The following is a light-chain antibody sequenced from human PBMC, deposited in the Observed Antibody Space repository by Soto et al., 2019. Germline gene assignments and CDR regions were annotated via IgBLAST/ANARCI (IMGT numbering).Light chain of an antibody. CDR3: SSYASSYTLV. J-gene: IGLJ3*02. V-gene: IGLV2-11*01. CDR2: DVN. Sequence: QSALTQLRSVSGSPGQSVTISCTGTSSDVGDYNYVSWYQQHPGKAPKLLIYDVNIRPSGVPDRFSGSKSGNTASLTISGLQAEDEADYSCSSYASSYTLVFGGGTKLTVL. CDR1: SSDVGDYNY.